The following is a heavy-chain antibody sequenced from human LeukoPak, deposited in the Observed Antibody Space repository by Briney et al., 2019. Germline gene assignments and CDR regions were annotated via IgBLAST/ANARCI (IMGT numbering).Heavy chain of an antibody. CDR2: ISGSGGST. CDR3: AKRDYYDSSGYSLHGFGMDV. Sequence: GASLRLSCAASGFTFSGYAMSWVRQAPGKGLEWVSAISGSGGSTYYADSVKGRFTISRDNSKNTPYLQMNSLRAEDTAVYCCAKRDYYDSSGYSLHGFGMDVWGQGTTVTVSS. D-gene: IGHD3-22*01. J-gene: IGHJ6*02. CDR1: GFTFSGYA. V-gene: IGHV3-23*01.